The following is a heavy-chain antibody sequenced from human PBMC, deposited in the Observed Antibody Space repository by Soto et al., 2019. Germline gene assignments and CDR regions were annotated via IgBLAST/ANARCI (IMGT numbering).Heavy chain of an antibody. Sequence: QVQLHESGPGLVKPSQTLSLTCTVSGGSISSGDYYWSWIRQPPGKGLEWIGYIYYRGSTYYNPSLKSRVTISVDTSKNQFSLRLSSVTAADTAVYYCVRAWGCSGGSCPTPPWFGPWGQGTLVTVSS. CDR1: GGSISSGDYY. CDR3: VRAWGCSGGSCPTPPWFGP. D-gene: IGHD2-15*01. V-gene: IGHV4-30-4*01. CDR2: IYYRGST. J-gene: IGHJ5*02.